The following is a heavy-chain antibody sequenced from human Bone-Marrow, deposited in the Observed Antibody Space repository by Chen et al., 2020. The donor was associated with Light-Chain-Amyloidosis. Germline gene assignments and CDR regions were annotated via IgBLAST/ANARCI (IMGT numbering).Heavy chain of an antibody. CDR3: ARTSGPSHFDY. Sequence: QVQLRESGPGLVQASETLSLTCTVSGGSIRSYFWSWIRQSPGKGLEWIGYIYHDGSTHYNPSLKSRVTISQDTSKNQYSLKLNSVTAADTAIYYCARTSGPSHFDYWGQGTLVTVSS. D-gene: IGHD3-10*01. J-gene: IGHJ4*02. V-gene: IGHV4-59*01. CDR2: IYHDGST. CDR1: GGSIRSYF.